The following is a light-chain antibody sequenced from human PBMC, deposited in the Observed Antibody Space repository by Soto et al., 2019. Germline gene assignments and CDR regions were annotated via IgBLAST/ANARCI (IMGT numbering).Light chain of an antibody. CDR1: QSISSY. Sequence: DIQMTQSPSSLSASVGDRVTITCRASQSISSYLNWYQQKPGKAPKLLIYAASSLQSGVPSRFSGSGSGTDFTLTISSLQPEDFATYYCQQSYSTPITFGGGTXV. V-gene: IGKV1-39*01. CDR2: AAS. J-gene: IGKJ4*01. CDR3: QQSYSTPIT.